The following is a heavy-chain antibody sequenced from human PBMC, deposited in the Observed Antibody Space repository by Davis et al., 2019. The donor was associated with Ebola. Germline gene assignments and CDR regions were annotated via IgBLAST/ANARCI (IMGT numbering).Heavy chain of an antibody. V-gene: IGHV3-7*01. CDR1: GFTFSSYW. Sequence: GESLKISCAASGFTFSSYWMSWVRQAPGKGLEWVANIKQDGSEKYYVDSVKGRFTISRDNAKNSLYLQMNSLRAEDTAVYYCASDGYDFWTGYYLGLDYWGQGTLVTVSS. CDR2: IKQDGSEK. CDR3: ASDGYDFWTGYYLGLDY. D-gene: IGHD3-3*01. J-gene: IGHJ4*02.